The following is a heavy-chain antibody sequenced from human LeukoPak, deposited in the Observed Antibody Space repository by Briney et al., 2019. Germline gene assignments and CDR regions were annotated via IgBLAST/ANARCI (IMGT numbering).Heavy chain of an antibody. V-gene: IGHV3-30-3*01. Sequence: PGGSLRLSCAASGFTFSSYAMHWVRQAPGKGLEWVAVISYDGSNKYYADSVKGRFTISRDNSKNTLYLQMNSLRAEDTAVYYCARDDGSGSYYLDYWGQGTLVTVSS. CDR3: ARDDGSGSYYLDY. CDR1: GFTFSSYA. J-gene: IGHJ4*02. D-gene: IGHD3-10*01. CDR2: ISYDGSNK.